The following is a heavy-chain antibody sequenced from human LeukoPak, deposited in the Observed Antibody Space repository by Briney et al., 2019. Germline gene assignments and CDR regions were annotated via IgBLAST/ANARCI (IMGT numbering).Heavy chain of an antibody. CDR1: GFTFSDYY. Sequence: GGSLRLSCAASGFTFSDYYMSWIRQAPGKGLEWVSYISSSGSTIYYADSVKGRFTISRDNAKNSLYLQMNSLRAEDTAVYYCVKDRTGNYVAWFDPWGQGTLVTVSS. CDR3: VKDRTGNYVAWFDP. D-gene: IGHD4-11*01. J-gene: IGHJ5*02. CDR2: ISSSGSTI. V-gene: IGHV3-11*04.